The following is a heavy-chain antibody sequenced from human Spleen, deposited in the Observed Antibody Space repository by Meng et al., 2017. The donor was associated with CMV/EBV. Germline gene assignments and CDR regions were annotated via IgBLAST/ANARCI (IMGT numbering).Heavy chain of an antibody. CDR2: IIPIFGTA. Sequence: AGTLSSYAISWVRQAPGQGLEWMGGIIPIFGTANYAQKFQGRVTITTDESTSTAYMELSSLRSEDTAVYYCASADPSIAARFRFDPWGQGTLVTVSS. CDR3: ASADPSIAARFRFDP. D-gene: IGHD6-6*01. CDR1: AGTLSSYA. V-gene: IGHV1-69*05. J-gene: IGHJ5*02.